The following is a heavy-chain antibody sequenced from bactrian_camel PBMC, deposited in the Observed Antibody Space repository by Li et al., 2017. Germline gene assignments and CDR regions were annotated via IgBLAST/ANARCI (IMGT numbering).Heavy chain of an antibody. CDR2: ISTGDGNT. Sequence: HVQLVESGGGSVQAGGSLRLTCVASGDSSTTTHCLGWFRQTPGKEREGLAAISTGDGNTFYNDAVKGRFTISQDKAKNTVYLQMSSLKPEDTAMYYCAADSVLCGADYDDATPEWGQGTQVTVS. D-gene: IGHD4*01. CDR1: GDSSTTTHC. V-gene: IGHV3S53*01. CDR3: AADSVLCGADYDDATPE. J-gene: IGHJ4*01.